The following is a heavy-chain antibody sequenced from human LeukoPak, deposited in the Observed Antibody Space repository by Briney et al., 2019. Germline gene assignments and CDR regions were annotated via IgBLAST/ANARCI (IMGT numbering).Heavy chain of an antibody. CDR3: ARHGAGTTLDAFDI. Sequence: TPSQTLSLTCAVYGGSFSGYYWSWIRQPPGKGLEWIGYIYTSGSTNYNPSFKSRVTISVDTSKNQFSLKLSSVTAADTAVYYCARHGAGTTLDAFDIWGQGTMVTVSS. CDR1: GGSFSGYY. V-gene: IGHV4-4*09. J-gene: IGHJ3*02. CDR2: IYTSGST. D-gene: IGHD1-1*01.